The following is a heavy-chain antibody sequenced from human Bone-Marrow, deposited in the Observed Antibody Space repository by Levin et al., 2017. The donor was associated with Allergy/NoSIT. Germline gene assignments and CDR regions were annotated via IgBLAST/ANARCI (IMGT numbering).Heavy chain of an antibody. J-gene: IGHJ3*02. CDR2: IWHDGSQT. CDR1: GFSFSSYG. CDR3: ARIPGSPTRWEVLGDAFDI. Sequence: HAGGSLRLSCVGSGFSFSSYGIHWVRQAPGKGLEWVAFIWHDGSQTYIADSVKGRFIISRDNSRNTLFLQMNSLTVEDTAVYYCARIPGSPTRWEVLGDAFDIWGQGTTVTVSP. V-gene: IGHV3-33*01. D-gene: IGHD2-15*01.